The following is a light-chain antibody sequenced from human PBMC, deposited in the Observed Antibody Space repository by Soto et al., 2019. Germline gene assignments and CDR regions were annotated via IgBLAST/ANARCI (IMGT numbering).Light chain of an antibody. J-gene: IGKJ1*01. CDR2: AAS. V-gene: IGKV1-5*01. CDR3: QEYDSYSPWT. Sequence: DIQMTQSPSTLSASVGDRVTITCRASQSISSWLAWYQQKPGKAPKLLIYAASTLESGVPSRFSGSGSGTEFTLTSSSLQPDDFATYYCQEYDSYSPWTFGPGTKVEIK. CDR1: QSISSW.